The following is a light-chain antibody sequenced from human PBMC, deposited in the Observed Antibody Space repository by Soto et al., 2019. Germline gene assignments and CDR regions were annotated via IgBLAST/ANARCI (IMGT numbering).Light chain of an antibody. CDR2: DAS. J-gene: IGKJ3*01. CDR3: QQYHHWPLT. CDR1: QSVASH. V-gene: IGKV3-15*01. Sequence: ETMMTQSPATLSVSLGERVTLSCRASQSVASHFAWYHQRPGQAPRLLIYDASTRATGIPARFSGSGSGTEFPLTITTLQSDDFGVYYCQQYHHWPLTFGPGTKVEIK.